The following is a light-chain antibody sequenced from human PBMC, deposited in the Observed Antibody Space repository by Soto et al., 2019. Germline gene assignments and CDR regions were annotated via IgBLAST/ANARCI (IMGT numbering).Light chain of an antibody. V-gene: IGLV2-8*01. CDR1: SSDVGAYNY. CDR3: TSYAGRNNLGV. J-gene: IGLJ1*01. CDR2: EAN. Sequence: QSALTQPPSASGSPGQSVTISCTGTSSDVGAYNYVSWYQQHPGKAPKLMIYEANKRPSGVPDRFSGSKSGNTASLSVSGLQAEDEADYYCTSYAGRNNLGVFGTGTKVTVL.